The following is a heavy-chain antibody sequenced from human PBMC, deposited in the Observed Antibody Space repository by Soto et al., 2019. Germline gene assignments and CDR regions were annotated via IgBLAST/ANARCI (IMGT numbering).Heavy chain of an antibody. CDR1: GGSFSGYY. CDR2: INHGGST. CDR3: ATGRTVASRFDY. V-gene: IGHV4-34*01. Sequence: QVQLQQWGAGLLKPSETLSLTCAVYGGSFSGYYWTWIRQPPGKGLEWIGEINHGGSTNYNPSLKSRVTVSVGTSKNQFPLKLSSVTAADTAVYFCATGRTVASRFDYWGQGTLVTVSS. D-gene: IGHD4-17*01. J-gene: IGHJ4*02.